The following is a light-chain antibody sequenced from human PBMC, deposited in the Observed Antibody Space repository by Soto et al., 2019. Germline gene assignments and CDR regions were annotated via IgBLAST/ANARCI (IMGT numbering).Light chain of an antibody. V-gene: IGKV3-20*01. Sequence: EIVLTQSPGTLSLSPGERATLSCRASQSVSSSYLAWYQQKPGQAPRLLIYGASSRATGIPDRFSGSGSGTDFTLTISRLEPEEGAVYYCQQYGSSPHVTFCPGTKVAIK. CDR2: GAS. CDR1: QSVSSSY. CDR3: QQYGSSPHVT. J-gene: IGKJ3*01.